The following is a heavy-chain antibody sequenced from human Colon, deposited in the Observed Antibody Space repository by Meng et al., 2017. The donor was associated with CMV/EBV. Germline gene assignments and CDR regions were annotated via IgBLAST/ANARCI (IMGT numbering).Heavy chain of an antibody. CDR1: GFTVSSHY. D-gene: IGHD4-23*01. V-gene: IGHV3-66*04. J-gene: IGHJ4*02. CDR3: ASQDYGGSTRDY. CDR2: MYSGGST. Sequence: VLVVESGGGSVQPGGSLSLSCAASGFTVSSHYMSWVRQAPGKGLEWVSVMYSGGSTYYADSVKGRFTISRDNSKNTLYLQMNSLRAEDTAVYYCASQDYGGSTRDYWGQGTLVTVSS.